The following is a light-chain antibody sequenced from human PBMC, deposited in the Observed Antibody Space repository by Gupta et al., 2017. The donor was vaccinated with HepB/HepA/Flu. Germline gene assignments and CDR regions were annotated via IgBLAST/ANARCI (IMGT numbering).Light chain of an antibody. CDR1: SSLSGSM. Sequence: IVLTQSPGTLVLFPGERATLPCRASSSLSGSMLAWYQQKPGQAPRLLIYGASSRANGIPDRFTGSGSGTDFTLTINSLEPEDFAVFFCHQYDASPRTFGQGTKVEIK. J-gene: IGKJ1*01. CDR2: GAS. V-gene: IGKV3-20*01. CDR3: HQYDASPRT.